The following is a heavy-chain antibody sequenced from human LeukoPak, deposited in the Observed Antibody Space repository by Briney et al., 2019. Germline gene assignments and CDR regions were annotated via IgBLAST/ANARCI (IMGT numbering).Heavy chain of an antibody. V-gene: IGHV4-34*01. Sequence: PSETLSLTCAVYGGSFSGYYWSWIRQPPGKGLEWIGEINHSGSTNYNPSLKSRVTISVDTSKNQFSLKLSSVTAADTAVYYCARVGITMVRGVIAGGYYYYYMDVWGKGTTVTVSS. CDR1: GGSFSGYY. J-gene: IGHJ6*03. D-gene: IGHD3-10*01. CDR2: INHSGST. CDR3: ARVGITMVRGVIAGGYYYYYMDV.